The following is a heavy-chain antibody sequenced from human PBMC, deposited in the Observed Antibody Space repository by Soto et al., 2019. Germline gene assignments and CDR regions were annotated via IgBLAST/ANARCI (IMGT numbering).Heavy chain of an antibody. D-gene: IGHD3-22*01. V-gene: IGHV3-30*18. CDR1: GFTFNSYG. CDR3: AKDLNPVGYYDSSGYYVFDY. Sequence: GGSLRLSCAASGFTFNSYGMHWVRQAPGKGLEWVAVISYDGSNKYYADSVKGRFTISRDNSKNTLYLQMNSLRAEDTAVYYCAKDLNPVGYYDSSGYYVFDYWGQGTLVTVSS. CDR2: ISYDGSNK. J-gene: IGHJ4*02.